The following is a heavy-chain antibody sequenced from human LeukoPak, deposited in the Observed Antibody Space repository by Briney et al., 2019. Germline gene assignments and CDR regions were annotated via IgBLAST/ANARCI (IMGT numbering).Heavy chain of an antibody. CDR2: ISAYDGNT. CDR3: ARDGYGSGKGYFDY. Sequence: GASVKVSCKASGYTFTSYGISWVRQAPGQGLEGMGWISAYDGNTKSAQNVQGRLIMTTDTSTSTAYMELRSLRSDDTAVYYCARDGYGSGKGYFDYWGQGTLVTVSS. CDR1: GYTFTSYG. J-gene: IGHJ4*02. V-gene: IGHV1-18*01. D-gene: IGHD3-10*01.